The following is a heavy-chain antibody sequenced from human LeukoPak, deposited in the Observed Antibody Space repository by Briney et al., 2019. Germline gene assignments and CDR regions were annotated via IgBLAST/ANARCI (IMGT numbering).Heavy chain of an antibody. J-gene: IGHJ4*02. D-gene: IGHD3-10*01. CDR3: ARDSSVRGVMRY. Sequence: PGGSLRLSCAASGFTFSSYEMNWVRQAPGKGLEWVSYISSSGSTIYYADSVKGRFTISRDNAKNSLYLRMNSLRAEDTAVYYCARDSSVRGVMRYWGQGTLVTVSS. V-gene: IGHV3-48*03. CDR2: ISSSGSTI. CDR1: GFTFSSYE.